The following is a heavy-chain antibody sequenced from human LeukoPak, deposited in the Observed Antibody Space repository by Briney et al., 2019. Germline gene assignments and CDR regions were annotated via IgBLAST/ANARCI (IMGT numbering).Heavy chain of an antibody. V-gene: IGHV1-46*01. J-gene: IGHJ6*02. CDR3: ARSGPAVQLERLRSLAYYYYGMDV. CDR2: INPSTGGT. Sequence: GASVKVSCKPSGYTFTSYYMHWVRQAPGQGLEWMGIINPSTGGTTYAQKFQGRVTMTRDTSTSTVYMELSSLRSEDTAVYYCARSGPAVQLERLRSLAYYYYGMDVWGQGTTVTVSS. D-gene: IGHD1-1*01. CDR1: GYTFTSYY.